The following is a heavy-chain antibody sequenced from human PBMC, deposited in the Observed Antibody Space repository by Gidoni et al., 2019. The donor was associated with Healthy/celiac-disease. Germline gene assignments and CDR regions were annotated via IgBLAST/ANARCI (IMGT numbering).Heavy chain of an antibody. J-gene: IGHJ4*02. CDR1: GGSFSGYY. D-gene: IGHD3-3*01. Sequence: QVQLQQWGAGLLKPSETLSLTCAVYGGSFSGYYCSWIRQPPGKGLEWIGEINHSGSTNYNPSLKSRVTISVDTSKNQFSLKLSSVTAADTAVYYCARSVTEYNFWTRWGQGTLVTVSS. CDR3: ARSVTEYNFWTR. CDR2: INHSGST. V-gene: IGHV4-34*01.